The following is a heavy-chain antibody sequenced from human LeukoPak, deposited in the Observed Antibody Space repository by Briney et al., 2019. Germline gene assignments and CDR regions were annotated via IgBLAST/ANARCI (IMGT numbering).Heavy chain of an antibody. Sequence: ASVKVSCTASGYTFTIYYMHWVRQAPGQGLEWMGIINPRGGTTTYAQNFQGRVTMTRDTSTSTVYMELSNLRSEDTAVYYCARDLSSSQTYCAFDIWGQGTMVTVSS. J-gene: IGHJ3*02. D-gene: IGHD6-13*01. CDR1: GYTFTIYY. CDR3: ARDLSSSQTYCAFDI. CDR2: INPRGGTT. V-gene: IGHV1-46*01.